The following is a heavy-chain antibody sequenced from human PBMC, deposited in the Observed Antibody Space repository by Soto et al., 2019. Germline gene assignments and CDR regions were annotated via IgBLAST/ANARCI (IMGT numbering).Heavy chain of an antibody. CDR3: ARDRYTSSPRRSYSFDH. Sequence: SETLSLTCTVSGVSISSGDYYWSWIRQPPGKGLEWIGYNYYSGTTYYNPSLKSRVTISVDTSKNQFSLKLSSVTAADTAVYYCARDRYTSSPRRSYSFDHWGQGTLVTVSS. CDR1: GVSISSGDYY. J-gene: IGHJ4*02. D-gene: IGHD6-13*01. CDR2: NYYSGTT. V-gene: IGHV4-30-4*01.